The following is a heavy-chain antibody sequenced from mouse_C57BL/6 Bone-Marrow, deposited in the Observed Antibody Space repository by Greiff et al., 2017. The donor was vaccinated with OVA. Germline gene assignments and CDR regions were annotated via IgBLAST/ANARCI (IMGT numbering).Heavy chain of an antibody. CDR2: INPSTGGT. D-gene: IGHD1-1*01. V-gene: IGHV1-42*01. CDR3: AREGFTTVVATDWYFDV. Sequence: EVQLQQSGPELVKPGASVKISCKASGYSFTGYYMNWVKQSPEKSLEWIGEINPSTGGTTYNKKFKAKATLTVDKSSSTAYMQLKSLTSEESAVYYCAREGFTTVVATDWYFDVWGTGTTVTVSA. CDR1: GYSFTGYY. J-gene: IGHJ1*03.